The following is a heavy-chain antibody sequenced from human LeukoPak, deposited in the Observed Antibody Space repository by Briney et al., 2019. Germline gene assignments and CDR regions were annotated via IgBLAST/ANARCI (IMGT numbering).Heavy chain of an antibody. D-gene: IGHD4-17*01. CDR1: VHSISSYY. V-gene: IGHV4-59*01. Sequence: SESLSLTCTVSVHSISSYYWSWIRQPPGKGLEWIGYIHYSGSTNYSPSLTSRVTISLGTSQNQFSLKLSSVTAADTAVYYCARDNLSPVTGYYYGMDVWSQGTTVTVSS. J-gene: IGHJ6*02. CDR2: IHYSGST. CDR3: ARDNLSPVTGYYYGMDV.